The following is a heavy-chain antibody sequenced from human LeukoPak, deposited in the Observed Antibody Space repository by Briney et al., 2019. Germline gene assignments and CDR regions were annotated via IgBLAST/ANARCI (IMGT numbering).Heavy chain of an antibody. Sequence: GASVKVSCKASGYTFTSYAMNWVRQAPGQGLEWMGWINTNTGNPTYAQGFTGRFVFSLDTSVCTAYLQISSLKAEDTAVYYCARGPNEYYYDSSGYYFIYWGQGTLVTVSS. V-gene: IGHV7-4-1*02. CDR1: GYTFTSYA. CDR2: INTNTGNP. J-gene: IGHJ4*02. D-gene: IGHD3-22*01. CDR3: ARGPNEYYYDSSGYYFIY.